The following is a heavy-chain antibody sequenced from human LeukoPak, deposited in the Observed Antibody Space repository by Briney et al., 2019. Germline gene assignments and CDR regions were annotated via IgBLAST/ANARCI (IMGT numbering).Heavy chain of an antibody. CDR3: ARGDILTGYYFDY. D-gene: IGHD3-9*01. CDR1: GGTFSSYA. J-gene: IGHJ4*02. CDR2: IIPIFGTA. V-gene: IGHV1-69*06. Sequence: GASVTVSCKASGGTFSSYAISWVRQAPGQGLEWMGGIIPIFGTANYAQKFQGRVTITADKSTSTAYMELSSLRCEDRAVYCCARGDILTGYYFDYWGQGTLVTVSS.